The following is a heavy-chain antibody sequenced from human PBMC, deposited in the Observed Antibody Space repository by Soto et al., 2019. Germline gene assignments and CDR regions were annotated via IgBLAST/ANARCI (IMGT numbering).Heavy chain of an antibody. Sequence: SETLSLTCTVSGGSISSYYWSWIRQPPGKGLEWIGYIYYSGSTNYNPSLKSRVTISVDTSKIQFSLKLSSVTAADTAVYYCARGGLGYYFDYWGQGTLVTVSS. V-gene: IGHV4-59*01. J-gene: IGHJ4*02. CDR2: IYYSGST. CDR1: GGSISSYY. CDR3: ARGGLGYYFDY. D-gene: IGHD7-27*01.